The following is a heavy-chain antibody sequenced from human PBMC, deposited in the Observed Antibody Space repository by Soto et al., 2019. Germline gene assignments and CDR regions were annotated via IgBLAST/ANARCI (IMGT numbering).Heavy chain of an antibody. CDR1: AYSISSSNW. J-gene: IGHJ4*02. CDR3: ARHNYGSGITYFDY. Sequence: SETLSLTCAVSAYSISSSNWWGWIRQPPGKGLEWIGYIYYSGTTYYNPSLKSRVTMSVDTSKNQFSLKLTSVTAVDTAVYYWARHNYGSGITYFDYWGLGTLVTVSS. CDR2: IYYSGTT. V-gene: IGHV4-28*01. D-gene: IGHD3-10*01.